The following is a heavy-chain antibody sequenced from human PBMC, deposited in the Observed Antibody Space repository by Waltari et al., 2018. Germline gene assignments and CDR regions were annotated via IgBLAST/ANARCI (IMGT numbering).Heavy chain of an antibody. CDR2: IWYDGSNK. Sequence: QVQLVESGGGVVQPGRSLRLSCAASGFTFSSYGMHWVRQAPGKGLEWVAVIWYDGSNKYDADSVKGRFTISRDNSKNTLYLQMNSLRAEDTAMYYCAKDEGFGELDYWGQGTLVTVSS. D-gene: IGHD3-10*01. CDR1: GFTFSSYG. V-gene: IGHV3-30*18. CDR3: AKDEGFGELDY. J-gene: IGHJ4*02.